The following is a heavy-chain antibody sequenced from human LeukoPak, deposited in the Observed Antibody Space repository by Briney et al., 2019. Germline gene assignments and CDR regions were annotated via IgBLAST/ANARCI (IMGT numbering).Heavy chain of an antibody. CDR2: INPKSGDT. D-gene: IGHD6-19*01. CDR3: VRDLTGGSGD. V-gene: IGHV1-2*02. J-gene: IGHJ4*02. CDR1: GYTFTDYY. Sequence: ASVKVSCKASGYTFTDYYMHWVRQAPGQTFEWLAWINPKSGDTHYTQKFQGRVTVTTDTSITSVYMELSGLQSDDTAVYYCVRDLTGGSGDWGQGTLVTVPS.